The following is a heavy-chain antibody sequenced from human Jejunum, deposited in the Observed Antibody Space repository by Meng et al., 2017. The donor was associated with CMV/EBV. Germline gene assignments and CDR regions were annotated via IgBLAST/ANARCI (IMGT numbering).Heavy chain of an antibody. Sequence: GKASGSTSSNSATSGVRKAPGQGLEWMGNIIPVFDKTNYAQKFQGRVTITADRSTNTAYMELSSLRSDDTAIYYCAGGLGGTIDYWGQGTLVTVSS. J-gene: IGHJ4*02. CDR3: AGGLGGTIDY. V-gene: IGHV1-69*04. CDR1: GSTSSNSA. D-gene: IGHD1-26*01. CDR2: IIPVFDKT.